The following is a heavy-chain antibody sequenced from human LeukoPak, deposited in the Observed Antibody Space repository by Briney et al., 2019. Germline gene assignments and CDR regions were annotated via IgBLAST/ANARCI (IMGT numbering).Heavy chain of an antibody. CDR2: ISWNSGDI. V-gene: IGHV3-21*01. CDR3: ARDSPSSTSWGY. D-gene: IGHD2-2*01. J-gene: IGHJ4*02. Sequence: PSETLSLTCTVSGGSISSYFWSWIRQPPGKGLEWVSGISWNSGDIAYADSAKGRFTISRDNAKNSLYLQMNSLRAEDTAVYYCARDSPSSTSWGYWGQGTLVTVSS. CDR1: GGSISSYF.